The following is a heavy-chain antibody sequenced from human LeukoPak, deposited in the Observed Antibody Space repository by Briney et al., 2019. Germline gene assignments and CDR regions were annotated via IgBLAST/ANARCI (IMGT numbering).Heavy chain of an antibody. CDR3: ARELGFSAFDI. J-gene: IGHJ3*02. V-gene: IGHV4-59*01. CDR1: GASINNYY. D-gene: IGHD7-27*01. CDR2: ISYSGST. Sequence: SETLSLTCTVSGASINNYYWTWIRQPPGKGLEWIGYISYSGSTNYNPSLKSRVTISIDTSKKQFSLRLSSVTAADTAVYYCARELGFSAFDIWGQGTMVTVSS.